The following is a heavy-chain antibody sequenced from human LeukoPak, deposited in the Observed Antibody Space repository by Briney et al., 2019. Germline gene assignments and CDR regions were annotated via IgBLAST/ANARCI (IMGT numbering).Heavy chain of an antibody. J-gene: IGHJ4*02. D-gene: IGHD2-2*02. CDR3: AREAVPAAIEYCDY. CDR1: GGSISSSSYY. Sequence: PSETLSLTCTVSGGSISSSSYYWGWIRQPPGKGLEWIGSIYYSGSTYYNPSLKSRVTISVDTSKNQFSLTLSSVTAADTAVYYCAREAVPAAIEYCDYWGQGTPVTVSS. CDR2: IYYSGST. V-gene: IGHV4-39*07.